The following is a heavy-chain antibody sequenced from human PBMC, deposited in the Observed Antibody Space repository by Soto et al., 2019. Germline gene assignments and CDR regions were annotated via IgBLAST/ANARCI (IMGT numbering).Heavy chain of an antibody. CDR2: IYYSGST. V-gene: IGHV4-59*01. CDR1: GGSINDFY. Sequence: LSLTGTVSGGSINDFYWSWIRQPPGKGLEWIGYIYYSGSTDYNPSLKGRVTISVDTSKNQFSLKLRSVTAADTAVYYCARVGGVAARTFDYWGQGTLVTVSS. J-gene: IGHJ4*02. D-gene: IGHD6-6*01. CDR3: ARVGGVAARTFDY.